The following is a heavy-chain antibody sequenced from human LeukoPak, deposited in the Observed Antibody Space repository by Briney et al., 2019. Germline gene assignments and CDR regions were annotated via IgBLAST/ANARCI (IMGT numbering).Heavy chain of an antibody. CDR1: GFTFSSYG. CDR2: ISGSGGST. CDR3: ARAAAVTGAFRDNWFDP. D-gene: IGHD6-19*01. V-gene: IGHV3-23*01. Sequence: GGSLRLSCAASGFTFSSYGMSWVRQAPGKGLEWVSAISGSGGSTYYADSVKGRFTISRDNSKNTLYLRMNSLRPEDTALYYCARAAAVTGAFRDNWFDPWGQGTLVTVSS. J-gene: IGHJ5*02.